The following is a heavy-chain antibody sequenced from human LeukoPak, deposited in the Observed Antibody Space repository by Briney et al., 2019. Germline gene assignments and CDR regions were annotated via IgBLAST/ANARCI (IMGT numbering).Heavy chain of an antibody. CDR2: ISGSGDNT. V-gene: IGHV3-23*01. Sequence: GGSLRLSCEASGFTFSSYWMSWVRQVPGKGLEWVSVISGSGDNTYYADSVKVRFTISRDNSKNTLYLQMNSLRAEDTAVYYCARPPFSSSWYFDYWGQGTLVTVSS. CDR3: ARPPFSSSWYFDY. CDR1: GFTFSSYW. D-gene: IGHD6-13*01. J-gene: IGHJ4*02.